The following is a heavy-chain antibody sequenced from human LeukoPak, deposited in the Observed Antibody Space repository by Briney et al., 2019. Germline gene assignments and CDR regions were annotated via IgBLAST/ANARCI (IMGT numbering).Heavy chain of an antibody. V-gene: IGHV1-58*02. Sequence: GASVKVSCKASGFTFTSSAMRWVRQARGQRLEWIGWIVVGSGNTNYAQKFQERVTITRDMSTSTAYMELSSLRSEDTAVYYCAADHGIDWFDPWGQGTLVTVSS. D-gene: IGHD1-14*01. CDR2: IVVGSGNT. CDR3: AADHGIDWFDP. CDR1: GFTFTSSA. J-gene: IGHJ5*02.